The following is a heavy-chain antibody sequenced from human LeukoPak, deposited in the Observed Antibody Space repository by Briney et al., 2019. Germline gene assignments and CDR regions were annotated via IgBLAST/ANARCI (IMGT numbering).Heavy chain of an antibody. J-gene: IGHJ4*02. D-gene: IGHD4-17*01. CDR3: ARLTVTTRGDYFDY. V-gene: IGHV3-48*01. Sequence: PGGSLRLSCAASGFTFSSYSMNWVRQAPGKGLEWVSYISSSSSTIYYADSVKGRFTISRDNSKSTLYLQMNSLRAEDTAVYYCARLTVTTRGDYFDYWGQGTLVTVSS. CDR2: ISSSSSTI. CDR1: GFTFSSYS.